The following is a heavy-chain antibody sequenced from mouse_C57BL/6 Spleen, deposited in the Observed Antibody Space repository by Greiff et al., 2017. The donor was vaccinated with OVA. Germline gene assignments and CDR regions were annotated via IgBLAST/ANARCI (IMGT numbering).Heavy chain of an antibody. CDR2: ISDGGSYT. V-gene: IGHV5-4*01. CDR3: ARDPYGNYDYYAMDY. Sequence: EVMLVESGGGLVKPGGSLKLSCAASGFTFSSYAMSWVRQTPEKRLEWVATISDGGSYTYYPDNVKGRFTISRDNAKNNLYLQMSHLKSEDTAMYYCARDPYGNYDYYAMDYWGQGTSVTVSS. CDR1: GFTFSSYA. J-gene: IGHJ4*01. D-gene: IGHD2-10*02.